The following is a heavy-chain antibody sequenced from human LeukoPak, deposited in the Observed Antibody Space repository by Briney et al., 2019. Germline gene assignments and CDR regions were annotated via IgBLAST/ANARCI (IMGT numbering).Heavy chain of an antibody. CDR1: GFTFSSYA. D-gene: IGHD5-12*01. CDR3: AREGIVATSYYYYYGMDV. Sequence: GGSLRLSCAASGFTFSSYAMHWVRQAPGKGLEWVAVISYDGSNKYYADSVKGRFTISRDSSKNTLYLQMNSLRAEDTAVYYCAREGIVATSYYYYYGMDVWGQGTTVTVSS. CDR2: ISYDGSNK. J-gene: IGHJ6*02. V-gene: IGHV3-30-3*01.